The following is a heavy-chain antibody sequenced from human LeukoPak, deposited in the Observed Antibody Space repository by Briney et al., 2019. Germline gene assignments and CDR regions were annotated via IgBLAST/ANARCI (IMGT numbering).Heavy chain of an antibody. D-gene: IGHD6-13*01. CDR1: GGSISSYY. J-gene: IGHJ4*02. CDR2: IYTSGST. Sequence: PSETLSLTCTVSGGSISSYYWSWIRQPAGKGLEWIGRIYTSGSTNYNPSLKSRVTMSVDTSKNQFSLKLSSVTAADTAVYYCAREPKMGYSSSWYDYWGQGTLVTVSS. V-gene: IGHV4-4*07. CDR3: AREPKMGYSSSWYDY.